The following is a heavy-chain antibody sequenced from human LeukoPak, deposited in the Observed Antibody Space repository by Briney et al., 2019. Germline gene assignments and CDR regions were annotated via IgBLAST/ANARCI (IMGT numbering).Heavy chain of an antibody. CDR2: ILGSGGSA. CDR1: GFTFSSYA. Sequence: GGSLRLSCTASGFTFSSYAMYWVRQAPGKGLEWVSGILGSGGSAHYADSVKGRFTISRDNSQNTVYLQMNSLRAEDTAVYYCGKTTTGYSSGRNPAWPVDYWGQGTLVTVSS. D-gene: IGHD6-19*01. CDR3: GKTTTGYSSGRNPAWPVDY. J-gene: IGHJ4*02. V-gene: IGHV3-23*01.